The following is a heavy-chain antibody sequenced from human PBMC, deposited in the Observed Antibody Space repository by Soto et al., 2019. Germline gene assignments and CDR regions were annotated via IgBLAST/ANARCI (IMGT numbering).Heavy chain of an antibody. Sequence: ASVKVSCKASGYTFTGYYMHWVRQAPGQGLEWMGWINPNSGGTNYAQKFQGRVTMTRDTSISTAYMELSRLRSDDTAVYYCARAYYYDSSGYVAEYFQHWGQGTLVTVSS. D-gene: IGHD3-22*01. CDR1: GYTFTGYY. CDR3: ARAYYYDSSGYVAEYFQH. V-gene: IGHV1-2*02. J-gene: IGHJ1*01. CDR2: INPNSGGT.